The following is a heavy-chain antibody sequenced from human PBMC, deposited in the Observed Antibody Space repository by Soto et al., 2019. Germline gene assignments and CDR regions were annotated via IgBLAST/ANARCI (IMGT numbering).Heavy chain of an antibody. J-gene: IGHJ6*02. Sequence: KTSETLSLTCTVSGGSISSGGYYWSWIRQHPGKGLEWIGYIYYSGSTYYNPSLKSRVTISVDTSKNQFSLKLSSVTAADTAVYYCARGPGRYYDSSGYYQYYYYYYGMDVWGQGTTVTVSS. CDR1: GGSISSGGYY. D-gene: IGHD3-22*01. CDR2: IYYSGST. CDR3: ARGPGRYYDSSGYYQYYYYYYGMDV. V-gene: IGHV4-31*03.